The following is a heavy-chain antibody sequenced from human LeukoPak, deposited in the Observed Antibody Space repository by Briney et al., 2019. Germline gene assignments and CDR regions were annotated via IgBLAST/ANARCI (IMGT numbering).Heavy chain of an antibody. CDR2: IRSDGSNK. V-gene: IGHV3-30*02. CDR1: GFTFSSYA. D-gene: IGHD2-21*02. Sequence: GGSLRLSCAASGFTFSSYAMSWVRQAPGKGLEWVTFIRSDGSNKYYADSVKGRFTISRDNSKNTLYLQMNTLIADDTAVYYCAKGVKQIVVVTAQRYHDYWGQGTLVTVSS. J-gene: IGHJ4*02. CDR3: AKGVKQIVVVTAQRYHDY.